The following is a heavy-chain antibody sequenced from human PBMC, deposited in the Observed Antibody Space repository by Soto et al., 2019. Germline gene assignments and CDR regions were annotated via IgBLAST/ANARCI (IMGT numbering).Heavy chain of an antibody. CDR1: GFTFSGSA. CDR3: TRPGRQDRPFDY. Sequence: EVQLVESGGGLVQPGGSLKLSCAASGFTFSGSAMHWVRQASGKGLEWVGRIRSKANSYATANAASVKGRFTTSKDDSKNTAYLQMNSLKPEDTAVYYCTRPGRQDRPFDYWGQGTLVTVSS. V-gene: IGHV3-73*01. J-gene: IGHJ4*02. CDR2: IRSKANSYAT. D-gene: IGHD1-26*01.